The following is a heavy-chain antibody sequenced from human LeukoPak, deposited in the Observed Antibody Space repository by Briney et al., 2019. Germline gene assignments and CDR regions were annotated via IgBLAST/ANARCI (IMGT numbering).Heavy chain of an antibody. J-gene: IGHJ4*02. CDR3: ARVGANDFSFDY. D-gene: IGHD1-26*01. CDR2: IYSGGST. Sequence: GGSLRLSCAAFGFTVSSNHMSWVRQAPGKGLEWVSVIYSGGSTYYADSVKGRFTISRDNSKNTLYLQMNSLRAEDTAVYYCARVGANDFSFDYWGQGTLVTVSS. V-gene: IGHV3-66*01. CDR1: GFTVSSNH.